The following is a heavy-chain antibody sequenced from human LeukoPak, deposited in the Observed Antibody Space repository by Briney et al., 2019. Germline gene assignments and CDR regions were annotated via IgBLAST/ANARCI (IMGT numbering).Heavy chain of an antibody. CDR3: NSLRQAL. Sequence: ASVKVSCKSSGYTFTDYYIDWLRQAPGQGLEWLGRIDPNSGGTISAQKFQGRVTMTMDTSISTAYMELNSLKSDDTAVYYCNSLRQALWGQGTMVTVSS. D-gene: IGHD2-21*01. CDR1: GYTFTDYY. V-gene: IGHV1-2*06. CDR2: IDPNSGGT. J-gene: IGHJ3*01.